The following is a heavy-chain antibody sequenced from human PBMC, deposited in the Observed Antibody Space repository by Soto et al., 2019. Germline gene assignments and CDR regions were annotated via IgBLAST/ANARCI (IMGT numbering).Heavy chain of an antibody. CDR3: THRGGVIVDGDFDL. D-gene: IGHD2-21*01. J-gene: IGHJ2*01. Sequence: QITLNESGPTLAKPTQTLTLTCTFSGFSLGTYGVGVGWIRQPPGKALEWLALIYWDDDKRYSPSLQSRLTATEHPSKRQLSLTRTNMYPVDTASYCSTHRGGVIVDGDFDLWGRGTPVIVSS. V-gene: IGHV2-5*02. CDR2: IYWDDDK. CDR1: GFSLGTYGVG.